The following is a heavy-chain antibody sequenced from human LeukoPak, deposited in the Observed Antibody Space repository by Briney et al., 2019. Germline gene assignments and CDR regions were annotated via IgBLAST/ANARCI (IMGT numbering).Heavy chain of an antibody. CDR2: IYHSGNT. D-gene: IGHD3-10*01. CDR3: ARDSSMNYYGSGSLWSDY. CDR1: GGSISSGGYY. V-gene: IGHV4-30-2*01. Sequence: SETLSLTCTVSGGSISSGGYYWSWIRQPPGKGLEWIGYIYHSGNTYYNPSLESRVTISVDRSKNQLSLKLSSVTAADTAVYYCARDSSMNYYGSGSLWSDYWGQGTLVTVSS. J-gene: IGHJ4*02.